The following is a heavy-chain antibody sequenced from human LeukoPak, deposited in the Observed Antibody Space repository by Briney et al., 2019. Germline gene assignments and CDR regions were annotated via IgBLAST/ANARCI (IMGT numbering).Heavy chain of an antibody. CDR3: ARDIYGRYLWGFDP. V-gene: IGHV3-30*02. CDR1: GFTFSSYG. J-gene: IGHJ5*02. CDR2: IRYDGSNK. D-gene: IGHD1-26*01. Sequence: GGSLRLSCAASGFTFSSYGMHWVRQAPGKGLEWVAFIRYDGSNKYYADSVKGRFTISRDNSKNTLYLQMNSLRAEDTAVYYCARDIYGRYLWGFDPWGQGTLVTVSS.